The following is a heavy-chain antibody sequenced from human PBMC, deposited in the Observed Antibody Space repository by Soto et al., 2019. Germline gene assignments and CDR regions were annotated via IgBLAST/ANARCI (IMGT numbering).Heavy chain of an antibody. J-gene: IGHJ4*02. D-gene: IGHD6-19*01. CDR1: GYTFTSYG. CDR3: ARVGFLGIPVAGLFDY. V-gene: IGHV1-18*01. CDR2: ISAYNGNT. Sequence: ASVKVSCKASGYTFTSYGISWVRQAPGQGLEWMGWISAYNGNTNYAQKLQGRVTMTTDTSTSTAYMELRSLRSDDTAVYYCARVGFLGIPVAGLFDYWGQGTLVTVSS.